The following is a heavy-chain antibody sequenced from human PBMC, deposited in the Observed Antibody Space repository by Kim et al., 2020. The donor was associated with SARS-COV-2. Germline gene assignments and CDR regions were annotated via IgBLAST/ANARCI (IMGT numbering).Heavy chain of an antibody. CDR1: GFIFSDYA. CDR3: VRYGRSYGAVL. D-gene: IGHD1-26*01. Sequence: GGFLRLSCTGSGFIFSDYAIHWVRRAPGKGLEYVSATTRSGDGSFYADSVEGRFTVSRDNSKSTLYLQMNSLRLEDTSMYYCVRYGRSYGAVLWGQGTLVMVSS. V-gene: IGHV3-64D*06. J-gene: IGHJ4*02. CDR2: TTRSGDGS.